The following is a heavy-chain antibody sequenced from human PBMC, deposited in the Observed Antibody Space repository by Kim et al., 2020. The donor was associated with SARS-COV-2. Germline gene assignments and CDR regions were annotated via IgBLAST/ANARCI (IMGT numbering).Heavy chain of an antibody. V-gene: IGHV1-3*01. Sequence: ASVKVSCKASGYTFTSYAMHWVRQAPGQRLEWMGWINAGNGNTKYSQKFQGRVTITRDTSASTAYMELSSLRSEDTAVYYCARDRPPEGSLDYWGQGTLVTVSS. CDR2: INAGNGNT. CDR1: GYTFTSYA. J-gene: IGHJ4*02. CDR3: ARDRPPEGSLDY.